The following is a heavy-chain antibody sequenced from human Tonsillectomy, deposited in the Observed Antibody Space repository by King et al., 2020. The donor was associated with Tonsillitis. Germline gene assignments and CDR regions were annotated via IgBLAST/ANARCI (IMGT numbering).Heavy chain of an antibody. CDR3: ARRSMTTVTTGFDY. CDR2: IYPGDSDT. CDR1: GYTFTTYW. J-gene: IGHJ4*02. Sequence: QLVQSAAEVKKPGESLKISCQVSGYTFTTYWIGWVRQMPGKGLEWVGIIYPGDSDTRYSPSFQGQVTISADKSISTAYLQWGSLKASDTAIYYCARRSMTTVTTGFDYWGQGTLVTVSS. V-gene: IGHV5-51*03. D-gene: IGHD4-17*01.